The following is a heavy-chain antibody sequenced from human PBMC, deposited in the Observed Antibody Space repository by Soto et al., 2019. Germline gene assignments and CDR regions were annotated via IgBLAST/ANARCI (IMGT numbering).Heavy chain of an antibody. CDR1: GFSFSSYS. CDR3: ARDGSSGYYYYYGMDV. J-gene: IGHJ6*02. V-gene: IGHV3-48*02. Sequence: XGSLRLSCAASGFSFSSYSMNWVRQAPGKGLEWVSYISSSSSTIYYVDSVKGRFTISRDNAKNSLYLQMNSLRDEDTAVYYCARDGSSGYYYYYGMDVWGQGTTVTGSS. CDR2: ISSSSSTI.